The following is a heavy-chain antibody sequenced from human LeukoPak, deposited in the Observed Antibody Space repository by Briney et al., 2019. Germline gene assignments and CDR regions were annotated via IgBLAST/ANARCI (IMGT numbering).Heavy chain of an antibody. J-gene: IGHJ3*02. Sequence: GRSLRLSCAASGLTFSTYAMDWVRQAPGKGLEWVAIISSDGTIENYADSVRGRFSISRDNSKDTLFLQMSSLRIEDTAVYYCAVQGFDIWGQGTMVTVSS. CDR2: ISSDGTIE. V-gene: IGHV3-30-3*01. CDR1: GLTFSTYA. CDR3: AVQGFDI.